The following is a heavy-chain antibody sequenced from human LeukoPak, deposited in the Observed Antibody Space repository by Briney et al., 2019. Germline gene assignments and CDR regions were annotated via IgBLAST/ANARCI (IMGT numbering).Heavy chain of an antibody. J-gene: IGHJ5*02. CDR2: ISYDGSNK. CDR3: ARGPYYYDSSGYQQFDP. V-gene: IGHV3-30-3*01. Sequence: PGRSLGLSCAASGFTFSSYAMHWVRQAPGKGLEWVAVISYDGSNKYYADSVKGRFTISRDNSKNTLYLQMNSLRAEDTAVYYCARGPYYYDSSGYQQFDPWGQGTLVTVSS. D-gene: IGHD3-22*01. CDR1: GFTFSSYA.